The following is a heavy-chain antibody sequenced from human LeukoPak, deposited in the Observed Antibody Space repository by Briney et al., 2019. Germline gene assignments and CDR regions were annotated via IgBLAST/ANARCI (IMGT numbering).Heavy chain of an antibody. J-gene: IGHJ4*02. D-gene: IGHD7-27*01. CDR2: ITTSDGNT. CDR3: AKDGGLWVSAHWGDS. V-gene: IGHV3-23*01. Sequence: GGSLRLSCAASGFTFSSYTMSWVRQAPGKGLEWVSTITTSDGNTYYADSVKGRFTVSRDNSKDTLYLQMNSLRAEDTAVYYCAKDGGLWVSAHWGDSWGRGTLVTVSS. CDR1: GFTFSSYT.